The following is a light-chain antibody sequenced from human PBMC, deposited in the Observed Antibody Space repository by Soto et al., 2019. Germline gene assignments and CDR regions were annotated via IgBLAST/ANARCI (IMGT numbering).Light chain of an antibody. V-gene: IGKV1D-12*01. J-gene: IGKJ5*01. CDR1: QDISKW. CDR2: TAS. Sequence: DIQMTQSAASVSASVGARLTITCRASQDISKWIAWYQQKPGRAPKLLIHTASTIQREVPSRFSVSGSGTDFTLTISSLQPEDFATYYCQEAYSSPVTFGLGTRLEIK. CDR3: QEAYSSPVT.